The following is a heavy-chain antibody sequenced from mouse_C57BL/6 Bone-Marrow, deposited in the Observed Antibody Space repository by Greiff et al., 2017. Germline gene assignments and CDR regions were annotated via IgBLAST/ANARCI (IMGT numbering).Heavy chain of an antibody. Sequence: EVKLMESGGGLVQPGESLKLSCESNEYEFPSHDMSWVRQTPEKRLELVAAINSDGGSTCYPDTMERRFIISRANTTNTLYLQLSSLRSEDTALYYCARQNYYGCSYVGYFDVWGTGTTVTVSA. CDR3: ARQNYYGCSYVGYFDV. V-gene: IGHV5-2*01. CDR2: INSDGGST. J-gene: IGHJ1*03. D-gene: IGHD1-1*01. CDR1: EYEFPSHD.